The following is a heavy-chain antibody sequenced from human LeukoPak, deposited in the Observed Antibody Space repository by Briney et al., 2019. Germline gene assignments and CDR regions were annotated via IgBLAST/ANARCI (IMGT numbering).Heavy chain of an antibody. CDR1: GYTFTNYG. J-gene: IGHJ4*02. Sequence: ASVKVSCKASGYTFTNYGINWVRQAPGQGLEWMGWISAYNGNTNYAQSLQGRVTMTTDTSTSTAYMELRSLRSDDTAVYYCARDRGYDYVWGSYRYDFDYWGQGTLVTVSS. CDR2: ISAYNGNT. CDR3: ARDRGYDYVWGSYRYDFDY. V-gene: IGHV1-18*01. D-gene: IGHD3-16*02.